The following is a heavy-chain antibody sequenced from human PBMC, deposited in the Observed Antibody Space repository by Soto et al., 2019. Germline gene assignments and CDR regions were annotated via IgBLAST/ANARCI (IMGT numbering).Heavy chain of an antibody. CDR1: GFTFSSYG. CDR2: IWYDGSNK. J-gene: IGHJ6*02. CDR3: ARRLKAVAGARIYYYYGMDV. Sequence: GGSLRLSCAASGFTFSSYGMHWVRQAPGKGLEWVAVIWYDGSNKYYADSVKGRFTISRDNSKNTLYLQMSSLRAEDTAVYYCARRLKAVAGARIYYYYGMDVWGQGTTVTVSS. V-gene: IGHV3-33*01. D-gene: IGHD6-19*01.